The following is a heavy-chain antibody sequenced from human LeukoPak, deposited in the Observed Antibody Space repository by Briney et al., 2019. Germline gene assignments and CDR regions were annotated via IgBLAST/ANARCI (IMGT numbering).Heavy chain of an antibody. V-gene: IGHV1-46*01. CDR1: GYTFTSYY. Sequence: ASVKVSCKASGYTFTSYYMHWVRQAPGQGLEWMGIINPSGGSTSYAQKFQGRVTITADESTSTAYMELSSLRSEDTAVYYCARLTGGGDYWGQGTLVTVSS. CDR3: ARLTGGGDY. D-gene: IGHD1-14*01. J-gene: IGHJ4*02. CDR2: INPSGGST.